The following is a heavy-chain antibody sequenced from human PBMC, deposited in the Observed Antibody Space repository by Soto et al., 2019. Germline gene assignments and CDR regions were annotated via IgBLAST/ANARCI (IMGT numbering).Heavy chain of an antibody. V-gene: IGHV1-2*02. CDR3: AKGGGYGDGH. CDR1: GANFSAPY. CDR2: ISPTRGDH. D-gene: IGHD4-17*01. J-gene: IGHJ4*02. Sequence: QLVQSGAEVTNPGASVKVSCKTSGANFSAPYIHWGRQPPGQGLEWMGWISPTRGDHHSAAKFQDRLTLTTDTATSPSFTNVGGPRVNVSAVYYGAKGGGYGDGHWGQGTPIIVSS.